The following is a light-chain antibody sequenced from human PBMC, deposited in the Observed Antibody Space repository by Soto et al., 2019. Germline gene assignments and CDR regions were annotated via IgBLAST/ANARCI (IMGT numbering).Light chain of an antibody. V-gene: IGKV1-33*01. Sequence: DIQMTQSPSSLSASAGDRVTITCQASQDITNNLNWYQQKPGKAPKLLIYDASNLETGVPSRFSGSGSGTDFTFTISSLQPEDIATYYCQQYDNVPYTFGQGTKLEIK. J-gene: IGKJ2*01. CDR3: QQYDNVPYT. CDR1: QDITNN. CDR2: DAS.